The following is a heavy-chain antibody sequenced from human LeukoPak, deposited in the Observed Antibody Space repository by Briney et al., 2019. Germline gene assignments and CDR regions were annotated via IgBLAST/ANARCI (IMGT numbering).Heavy chain of an antibody. CDR2: IYYSGST. D-gene: IGHD2-2*01. Sequence: PSETLSLTCTDSGGSISSGDYYWSWIRQPPGKGLEWIGYIYYSGSTYYNPSLKSRVTISVDTSKNQFSLKLSSVTAADTAVYYCARVSDELLSVASGEEYFDYWGQGTLVTVSS. CDR3: ARVSDELLSVASGEEYFDY. V-gene: IGHV4-30-4*02. CDR1: GGSISSGDYY. J-gene: IGHJ4*02.